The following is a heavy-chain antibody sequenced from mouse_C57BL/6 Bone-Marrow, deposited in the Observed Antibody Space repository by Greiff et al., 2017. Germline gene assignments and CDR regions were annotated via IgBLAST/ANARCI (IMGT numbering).Heavy chain of an antibody. J-gene: IGHJ4*01. CDR3: ARGSLNPNYYAMDY. D-gene: IGHD6-2*01. V-gene: IGHV2-6*03. CDR1: GFSLTSYG. CDR2: IWSDGST. Sequence: QVQLQQSGPGLVAPSQSLSITCTVSGFSLTSYGVHWVRQPPGKGLEWLVVIWSDGSTTYNSALKSRLSISKDNSKSQVFLKMNSLQTDDTAMYYCARGSLNPNYYAMDYWRQGTSVTVSS.